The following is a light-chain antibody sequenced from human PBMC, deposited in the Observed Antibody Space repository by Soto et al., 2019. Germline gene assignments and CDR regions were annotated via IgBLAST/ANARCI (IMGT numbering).Light chain of an antibody. V-gene: IGKV3-20*01. J-gene: IGKJ1*01. CDR3: QPYGSSLWT. CDR1: QSVSSSY. Sequence: EIVLTQSPGTLSLSPGERATLSCRASQSVSSSYLAWYQQKPGQAPRLLIYGASSRATGIPDRFSGSGSGKDFTLTIRRLEHEDFAVYYCQPYGSSLWTFGQGTKVEIK. CDR2: GAS.